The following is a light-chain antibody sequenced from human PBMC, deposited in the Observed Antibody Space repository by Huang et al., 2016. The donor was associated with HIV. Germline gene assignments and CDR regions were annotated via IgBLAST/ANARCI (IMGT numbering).Light chain of an antibody. Sequence: EIVLTQSPGTLSLSPGETATLSCRAGQRVDSNYLAWYQQTPGQAPRLLIHDASTRATSIPGRFSGSGSGTDFTLTISRLEPEDFAVYYCHQYGNSPITFGQGTRLEIK. CDR1: QRVDSNY. J-gene: IGKJ5*01. CDR2: DAS. V-gene: IGKV3-20*01. CDR3: HQYGNSPIT.